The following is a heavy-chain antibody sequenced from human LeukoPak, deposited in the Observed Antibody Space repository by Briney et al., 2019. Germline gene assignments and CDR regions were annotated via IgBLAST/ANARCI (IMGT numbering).Heavy chain of an antibody. Sequence: SETLSLTCTISGGSVSSGRYYWSWLRQPPGKGLEWIGYMSYSGNTSYNPSLKSRVTISVDTSKSQFSLKLSSVTAAGTAMYYCARDNYGGNPFDYWGQGTLVTVSS. V-gene: IGHV4-61*01. D-gene: IGHD4-23*01. J-gene: IGHJ4*02. CDR3: ARDNYGGNPFDY. CDR2: MSYSGNT. CDR1: GGSVSSGRYY.